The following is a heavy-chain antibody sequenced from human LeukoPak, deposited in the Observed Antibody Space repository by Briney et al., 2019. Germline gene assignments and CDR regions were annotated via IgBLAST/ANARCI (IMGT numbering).Heavy chain of an antibody. Sequence: SETLSLTCTVSGGSISSFDWSGIRQPPGKGLEWIGYIYYTGSTNYNPSLKGRLTISVDASKNQFSLKLSSVTATDTAVYYCASLSTVTQGYFASWGQGTLVTVSS. D-gene: IGHD4-17*01. J-gene: IGHJ4*02. V-gene: IGHV4-59*08. CDR2: IYYTGST. CDR1: GGSISSFD. CDR3: ASLSTVTQGYFAS.